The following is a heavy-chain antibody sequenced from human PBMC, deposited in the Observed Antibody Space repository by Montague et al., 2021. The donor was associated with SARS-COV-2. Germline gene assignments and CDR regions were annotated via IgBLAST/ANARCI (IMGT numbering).Heavy chain of an antibody. Sequence: SLRLSCAASGFTFSDYYMSWIRQAPGKGLEWVSYISSSNSYTNYADSVKGRFTISRDNAKNSLYLQMNSLRAEDTAVYYCASSMIKAAAAYYYYGMDVWGQGTTVTVSS. D-gene: IGHD6-13*01. CDR1: GFTFSDYY. CDR3: ASSMIKAAAAYYYYGMDV. J-gene: IGHJ6*02. V-gene: IGHV3-11*06. CDR2: ISSSNSYT.